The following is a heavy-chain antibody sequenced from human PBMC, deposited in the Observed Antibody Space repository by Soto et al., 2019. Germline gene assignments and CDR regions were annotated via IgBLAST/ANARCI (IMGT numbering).Heavy chain of an antibody. Sequence: ASVKVSCKACGDTFTSYGISWVRQAPGQGLEWMGWISAYNGNTNYAQKLQGRVTMTTDTSTSTAYMELRSLRSDDTAVYYCARDGYSGYDYAFDIWGQGTMVTVSS. CDR1: GDTFTSYG. D-gene: IGHD5-12*01. CDR2: ISAYNGNT. J-gene: IGHJ3*02. CDR3: ARDGYSGYDYAFDI. V-gene: IGHV1-18*01.